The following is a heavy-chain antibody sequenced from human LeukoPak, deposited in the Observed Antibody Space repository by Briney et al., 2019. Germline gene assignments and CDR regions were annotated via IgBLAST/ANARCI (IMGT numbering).Heavy chain of an antibody. CDR3: ARHKKGYYYDSSDFYSGYYYYYMDV. CDR2: INHSGLT. CDR1: GGSFSTYY. D-gene: IGHD3-22*01. Sequence: SETLSLTCAVYGGSFSTYYWSWIRQPPGKGLEWIGEINHSGLTKYNPSLKSRVIMSVDTSESQFSLGLSSVTAADTAVYYCARHKKGYYYDSSDFYSGYYYYYMDVWGKGTTVTISS. V-gene: IGHV4-34*01. J-gene: IGHJ6*03.